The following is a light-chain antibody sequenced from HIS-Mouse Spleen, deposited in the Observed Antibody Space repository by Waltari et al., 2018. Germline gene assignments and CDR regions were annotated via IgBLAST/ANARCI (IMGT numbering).Light chain of an antibody. Sequence: DIVLTQSPATLSLSPGERATLSCRASQSVSSYLAWYKQKPGQAPRLLIYDASNRATGIPARFRGSGSGTDFTLTISRLEPEDFAVYYCQQRSNWPGITFGPGTKVDIK. CDR1: QSVSSY. CDR3: QQRSNWPGIT. V-gene: IGKV3-11*01. J-gene: IGKJ3*01. CDR2: DAS.